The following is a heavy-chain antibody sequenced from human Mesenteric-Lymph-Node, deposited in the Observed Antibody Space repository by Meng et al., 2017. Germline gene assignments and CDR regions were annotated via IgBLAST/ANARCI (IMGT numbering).Heavy chain of an antibody. J-gene: IGHJ4*02. CDR3: ARNYYFDY. CDR2: IFYSEGA. CDR1: GDSITNHNW. V-gene: IGHV4-28*01. Sequence: QVQLRGSGPALVKPSETLSLTCAVSGDSITNHNWWAWVRQPPGKGLEWIGSIFYSEGASYSPSLKSRVTISMDTSKNQFSLRLSSVTAADTAVYYCARNYYFDYWGQGTLVTVSS.